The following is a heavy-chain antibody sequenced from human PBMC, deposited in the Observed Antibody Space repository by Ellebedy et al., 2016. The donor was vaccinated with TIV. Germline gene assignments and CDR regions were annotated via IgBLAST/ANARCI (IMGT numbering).Heavy chain of an antibody. J-gene: IGHJ3*02. Sequence: MPSETLSLTCAVSGGSISPYYWSWIRQPPGKGLEWIGYIYYSGGTNYNPSLKSRVTISVDPSKNHFSLRLNCVTAADTAMYYCAGVVWQQPVSYAFDSWGQGTMVTVSS. D-gene: IGHD6-13*01. V-gene: IGHV4-59*01. CDR1: GGSISPYY. CDR2: IYYSGGT. CDR3: AGVVWQQPVSYAFDS.